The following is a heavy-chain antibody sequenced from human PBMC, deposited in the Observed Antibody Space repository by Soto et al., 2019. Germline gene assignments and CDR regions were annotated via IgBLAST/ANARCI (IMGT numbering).Heavy chain of an antibody. CDR3: AKDMLDGWGSSSSMRARGAFDI. CDR1: GFTFDDYA. V-gene: IGHV3-9*01. Sequence: EVQLVESGGGLVQPGRSLRLSCAASGFTFDDYAMHWVRQAPGKGLEWVSGISWNSGSIGYADSVKGRFTISRDNAKNSLYLQMNSLRAEDTALYYCAKDMLDGWGSSSSMRARGAFDIWGQGTMVTVSS. CDR2: ISWNSGSI. D-gene: IGHD6-13*01. J-gene: IGHJ3*02.